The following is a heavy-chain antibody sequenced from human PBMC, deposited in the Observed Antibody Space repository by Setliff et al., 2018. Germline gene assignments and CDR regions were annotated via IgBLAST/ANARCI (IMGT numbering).Heavy chain of an antibody. CDR3: ARDSEGALDY. V-gene: IGHV3-23*01. CDR2: MYGVGAT. J-gene: IGHJ4*02. D-gene: IGHD1-26*01. Sequence: PGGSLRLSCAASGFMFSRYAMSWVRQAPGKGLECVSGMYGVGATFYADSVKGRFTISRDISENTLYLQMNSLRPEDTAQYYCARDSEGALDYWGQGTLVTVSS. CDR1: GFMFSRYA.